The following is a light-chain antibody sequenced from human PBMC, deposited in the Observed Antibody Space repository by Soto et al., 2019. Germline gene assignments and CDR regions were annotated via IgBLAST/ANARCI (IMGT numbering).Light chain of an antibody. CDR1: SSDVGGYNY. Sequence: SVLPQPASVSGSPGQSITISCTGTSSDVGGYNYVSWYQHHPGKAPKLIIYDVSNRPSGVSNPFSGSKSGNTASLTISGLQPEDEADYYCSSYTTSNTRQIVFGTGTKVTV. V-gene: IGLV2-14*03. CDR2: DVS. J-gene: IGLJ1*01. CDR3: SSYTTSNTRQIV.